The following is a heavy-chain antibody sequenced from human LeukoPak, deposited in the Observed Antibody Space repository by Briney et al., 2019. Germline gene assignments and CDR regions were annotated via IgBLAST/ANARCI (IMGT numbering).Heavy chain of an antibody. CDR3: ARDREDGYSYGPSDY. V-gene: IGHV3-30-3*01. J-gene: IGHJ4*02. CDR2: ISYDGSNK. Sequence: GGSLRLSCAASGFTFSSYAMHWVRQGPGKGLGWVAVISYDGSNKYYADSVKGRFTISRDNSKNTLYLQMNSLRAEDTAVYYCARDREDGYSYGPSDYWGQGTLVTVSS. CDR1: GFTFSSYA. D-gene: IGHD5-18*01.